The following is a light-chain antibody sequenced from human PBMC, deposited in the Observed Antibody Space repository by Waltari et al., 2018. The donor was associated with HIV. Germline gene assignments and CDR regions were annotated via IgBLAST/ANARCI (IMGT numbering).Light chain of an antibody. CDR2: GVT. CDR3: RSFAGTGTPM. CDR1: SHKIDFYNF. Sequence: QSPLYQPASVSGSPGQSITIPCSGVSHKIDFYNFVSWYQLRPGKAPQRIIFGVTRRPSGISSRFSGSTSGGTASLTISDLQIEDEADYFCRSFAGTGTPMFGGGTKLTVL. J-gene: IGLJ3*02. V-gene: IGLV2-14*01.